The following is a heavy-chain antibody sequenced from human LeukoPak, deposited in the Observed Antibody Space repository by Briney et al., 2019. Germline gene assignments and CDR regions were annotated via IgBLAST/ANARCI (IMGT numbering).Heavy chain of an antibody. Sequence: PGGSLRLSYAVSGFTFSTSWMNWVRQVPGEGPVWVSRINPDGSTTDYADSVKGWFSISRDNSKSTLYLQMNSLRGEDTAIYYCVSLLAGSWGQGTRVTVSS. CDR2: INPDGSTT. J-gene: IGHJ5*02. CDR3: VSLLAGS. CDR1: GFTFSTSW. V-gene: IGHV3-74*01.